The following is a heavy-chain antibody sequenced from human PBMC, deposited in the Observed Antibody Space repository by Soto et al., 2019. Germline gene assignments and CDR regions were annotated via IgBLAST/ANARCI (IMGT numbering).Heavy chain of an antibody. D-gene: IGHD3-22*01. CDR1: GGSISSGGYY. CDR3: ASSDSSGEGFDP. CDR2: IYYSGST. Sequence: SETLSLTCTVSGGSISSGGYYWSWIRQHPGKGLEWIGYIYYSGSTYYNPSLKSRVTISVDTPKNQFSLKLSSVTAADTAVYYCASSDSSGEGFDPWGQGTLVTVSS. J-gene: IGHJ5*02. V-gene: IGHV4-31*03.